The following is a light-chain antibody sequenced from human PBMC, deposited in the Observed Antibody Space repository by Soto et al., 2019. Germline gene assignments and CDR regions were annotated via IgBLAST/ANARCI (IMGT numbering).Light chain of an antibody. Sequence: DIQMTQSPSTLSASVGDRVTITCRASQSISSWLAWYQQKPGKAPKLLIYKASSLESGVPSRLSGSGSGTEFTLTISGLQPDDFATCYCQQYNSLWTFGQGTKVEIK. CDR2: KAS. CDR3: QQYNSLWT. J-gene: IGKJ1*01. CDR1: QSISSW. V-gene: IGKV1-5*03.